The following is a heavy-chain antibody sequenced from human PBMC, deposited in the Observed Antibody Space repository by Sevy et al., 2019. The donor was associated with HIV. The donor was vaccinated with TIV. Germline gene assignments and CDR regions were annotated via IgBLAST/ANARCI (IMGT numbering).Heavy chain of an antibody. CDR2: VHNTGSA. Sequence: SETLSLTCTVSGGSVTRGQFYWSWIRQPAVKGLEWIGRVHNTGSATYNPSLRNRVGMSIDTSKNQFSLVLSSVTAADTAVYYCARHVGDYVFRYFDLWGRGTLVTVSS. V-gene: IGHV4-61*02. CDR1: GGSVTRGQFY. CDR3: ARHVGDYVFRYFDL. D-gene: IGHD4-17*01. J-gene: IGHJ2*01.